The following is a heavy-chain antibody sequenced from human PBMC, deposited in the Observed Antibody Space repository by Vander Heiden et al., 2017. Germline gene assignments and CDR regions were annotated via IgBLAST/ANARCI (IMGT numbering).Heavy chain of an antibody. J-gene: IGHJ3*02. Sequence: EVRLEESGGGLVQPGGSLRLSCSASGFTFSRFWMHWVRQGPGKGRVWVARINSDGSSTMDADTVKGRFTISRDNAKNTVYLQMNSLRADDTAIYYCARESAVERIAFDIWGQGTMVTVSS. V-gene: IGHV3-74*03. CDR1: GFTFSRFW. D-gene: IGHD2-2*01. CDR3: ARESAVERIAFDI. CDR2: INSDGSST.